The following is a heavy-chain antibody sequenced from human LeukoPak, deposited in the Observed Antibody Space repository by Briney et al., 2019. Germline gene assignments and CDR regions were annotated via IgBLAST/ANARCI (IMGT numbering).Heavy chain of an antibody. CDR3: ARDLIGKPSRNMDV. CDR2: INPNSGGT. Sequence: ASVKVSCKASGYTFTGYYMHWVRQAPGQGLEWMGWINPNSGGTNYAQKVQGRVTMTRDTSISTAYMELSRLRSDDTAVYCCARDLIGKPSRNMDVWGKGTTVTVSS. CDR1: GYTFTGYY. D-gene: IGHD1-14*01. J-gene: IGHJ6*03. V-gene: IGHV1-2*02.